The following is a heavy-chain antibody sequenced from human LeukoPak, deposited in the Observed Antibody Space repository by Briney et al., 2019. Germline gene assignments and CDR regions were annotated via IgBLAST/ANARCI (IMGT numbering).Heavy chain of an antibody. CDR2: ISSSGSTI. CDR1: GFTFSDYY. D-gene: IGHD3-22*01. V-gene: IGHV3-11*04. J-gene: IGHJ4*02. Sequence: GSLRLSCAASGFTFSDYYMSWIRQAPGKGLEWVSYISSSGSTIYYADSVKGRFTISRDNSKNTLYLQMNSLRAEDTAVYYCAKEEGYYDSSGYLPNWGQGTLVTVSS. CDR3: AKEEGYYDSSGYLPN.